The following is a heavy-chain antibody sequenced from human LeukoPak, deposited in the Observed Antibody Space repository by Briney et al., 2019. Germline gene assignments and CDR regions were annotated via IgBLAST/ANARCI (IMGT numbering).Heavy chain of an antibody. CDR1: GYTFSGYN. V-gene: IGHV1-2*02. Sequence: ASVKVSCKASGYTFSGYNIHWVRQAPGQGLEWMGWNNPNNGATHYAQKFQGGVTMTRDTSITTFYMEVSSLRSDDTACYYCARYNWNDVVSALDSWGQGTLVTVSS. CDR2: NNPNNGAT. J-gene: IGHJ4*02. CDR3: ARYNWNDVVSALDS. D-gene: IGHD1-1*01.